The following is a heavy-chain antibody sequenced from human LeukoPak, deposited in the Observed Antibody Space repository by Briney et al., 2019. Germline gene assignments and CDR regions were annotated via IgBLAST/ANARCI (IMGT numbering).Heavy chain of an antibody. D-gene: IGHD3-10*02. Sequence: SETLSLTCTVSGGSISSYYWSWIRQPAGKGLEWIGRIYTSGSSNYNPSLKSRVTMSVDTSKNQFSLKLSSVTAADTAVYYCARAAITMIGGLNWFDPWGQGTLVTVSS. CDR1: GGSISSYY. J-gene: IGHJ5*02. V-gene: IGHV4-4*07. CDR2: IYTSGSS. CDR3: ARAAITMIGGLNWFDP.